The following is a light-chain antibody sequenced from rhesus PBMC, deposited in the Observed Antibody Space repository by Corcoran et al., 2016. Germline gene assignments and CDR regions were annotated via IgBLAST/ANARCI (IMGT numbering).Light chain of an antibody. J-gene: IGKJ4*01. V-gene: IGKV3-42*03. CDR1: QSVSSN. CDR2: GAS. CDR3: QQYNSWPLT. Sequence: EILMTQSPATLSLSPGERAALSCRASQSVSSNLAWYQQKPGQAPSLLNYGASPRATGRPDRFSGSGSGTDFTLTISSLEPADFAVYYCQQYNSWPLTFGGGTKVESK.